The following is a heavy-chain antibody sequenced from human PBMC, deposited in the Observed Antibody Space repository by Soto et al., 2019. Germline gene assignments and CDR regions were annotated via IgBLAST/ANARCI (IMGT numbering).Heavy chain of an antibody. Sequence: QVQLQESGPGLVKPSQTLSLTCTVSGGSISSGYYYWSWIRQHPGKGLEWIGYIYYSGSTYSNPSLKSRVTISVDTSKTQFSLKVSSVTAADTAVYYCARTMYSNSWYYFDYWGQGTLVTVSS. CDR3: ARTMYSNSWYYFDY. CDR1: GGSISSGYYY. J-gene: IGHJ4*02. V-gene: IGHV4-31*03. CDR2: IYYSGST. D-gene: IGHD6-13*01.